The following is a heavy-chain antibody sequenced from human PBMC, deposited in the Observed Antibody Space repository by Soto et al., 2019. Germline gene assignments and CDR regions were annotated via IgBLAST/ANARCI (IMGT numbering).Heavy chain of an antibody. CDR2: IRGGGDRT. CDR1: GVTFSTNS. V-gene: IGHV3-23*01. Sequence: EVQLLESGGGLVQPGGSLRLSCAASGVTFSTNSMTWVRQAPGKGLEWVCGIRGGGDRTHYADSVKGRFTISRDNSKNMVYLQMNSLTADDTAVYFCSKWAGDGDQWGQGTLVTVSS. J-gene: IGHJ5*02. CDR3: SKWAGDGDQ. D-gene: IGHD6-19*01.